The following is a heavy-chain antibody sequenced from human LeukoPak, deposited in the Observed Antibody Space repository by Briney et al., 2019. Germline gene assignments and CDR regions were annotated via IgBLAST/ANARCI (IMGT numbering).Heavy chain of an antibody. CDR1: GYTFTGYY. V-gene: IGHV1-2*02. CDR2: INPNSGGT. CDR3: ARALASGSYPFDY. Sequence: ASVKVSCKASGYTFTGYYMHWVRQAPGQGLEWMGWINPNSGGTNYAQKFQGRVTMTRDTSISTAYMELSRLRSDDTAVYYCARALASGSYPFDYWGQGTLVTVSS. J-gene: IGHJ4*02. D-gene: IGHD3-10*01.